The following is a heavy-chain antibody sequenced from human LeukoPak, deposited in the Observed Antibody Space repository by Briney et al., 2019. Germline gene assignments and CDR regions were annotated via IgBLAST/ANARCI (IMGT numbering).Heavy chain of an antibody. J-gene: IGHJ6*02. CDR1: GGSISSSSYC. CDR2: IYYSGST. Sequence: SETLSLTCTVSGGSISSSSYCWGWIRQPPGKGLEWIGSIYYSGSTYYNPSLKSRVTISVDTSKNQFSLKLNSVTAADTAVYYCARRYLGYCSGDNCPLNYYGMDVWGQGTTVTVSS. CDR3: ARRYLGYCSGDNCPLNYYGMDV. V-gene: IGHV4-39*01. D-gene: IGHD2-15*01.